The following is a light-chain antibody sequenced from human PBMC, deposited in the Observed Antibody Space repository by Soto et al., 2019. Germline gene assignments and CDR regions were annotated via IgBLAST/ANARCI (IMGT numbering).Light chain of an antibody. CDR1: QTISSW. CDR3: QQYNSYSRT. Sequence: DIQMTQSPSSLSGSVGDRVTITCXASQTISSWLAWYQQKPGKAPKLLIYKASTLKSGVPSRFSGSGSGTEFTLTISSLQPDDFATYYCQQYNSYSRTFGQGTKVDIK. J-gene: IGKJ1*01. CDR2: KAS. V-gene: IGKV1-5*03.